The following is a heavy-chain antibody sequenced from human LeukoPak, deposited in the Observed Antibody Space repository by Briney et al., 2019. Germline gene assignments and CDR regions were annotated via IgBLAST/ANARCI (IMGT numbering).Heavy chain of an antibody. CDR1: GFTFSSYG. Sequence: PGGSLRLSCAASGFTFSSYGMHWVRQAPGKWLEWVAVIWYDGSNKYYADSVKGRFTISRDNSKNTLYLQMNSLRAEDTAVYYCARDMSDAFDIWGQGTMVTVSS. V-gene: IGHV3-33*01. J-gene: IGHJ3*02. CDR3: ARDMSDAFDI. D-gene: IGHD3-16*01. CDR2: IWYDGSNK.